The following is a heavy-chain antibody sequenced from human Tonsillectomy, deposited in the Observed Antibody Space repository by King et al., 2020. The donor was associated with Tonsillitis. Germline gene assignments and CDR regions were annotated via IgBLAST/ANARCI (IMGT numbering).Heavy chain of an antibody. J-gene: IGHJ6*02. Sequence: VQLVESGGGVVQPGRSLRLTCVVSGSIFKNFAVHWVRQAPGKGLEWVAVISYDGSKQHYADSVKGRFIISRDNSENKLYLQMNSLRPEDTALYYCAIYLFTVAGQLSYNGMDVWVQGTTVTVSS. CDR3: AIYLFTVAGQLSYNGMDV. CDR2: ISYDGSKQ. D-gene: IGHD6-19*01. V-gene: IGHV3-30-3*01. CDR1: GSIFKNFA.